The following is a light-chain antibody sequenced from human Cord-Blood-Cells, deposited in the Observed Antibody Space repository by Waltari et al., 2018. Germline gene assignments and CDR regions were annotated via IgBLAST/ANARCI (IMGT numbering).Light chain of an antibody. Sequence: SYDLTQPPSVSVPPGQTARITCSGDALPKQYAYWYQQKQGQAPVLVIYKDSERPAGIPERFSGSSSGTTVTLTISGVQAEDEADYYCQSADSSGTYVVFGGGTKLTVL. CDR1: ALPKQY. J-gene: IGLJ2*01. CDR2: KDS. V-gene: IGLV3-25*02. CDR3: QSADSSGTYVV.